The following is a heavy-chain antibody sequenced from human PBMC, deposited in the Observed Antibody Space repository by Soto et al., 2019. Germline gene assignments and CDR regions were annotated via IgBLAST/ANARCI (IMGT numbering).Heavy chain of an antibody. D-gene: IGHD3-22*01. CDR3: ARLLYDSRLNLDHDAFDI. J-gene: IGHJ3*02. CDR1: GGTFSSYA. CDR2: IIPIFGTA. V-gene: IGHV1-69*13. Sequence: SVKVSCKASGGTFSSYAISWVRQAPGQGLEWMGGIIPIFGTANYAQKFQGRVTITADESTSTAYMELSSLRSEDTAVYYCARLLYDSRLNLDHDAFDIWGQGTMVTV.